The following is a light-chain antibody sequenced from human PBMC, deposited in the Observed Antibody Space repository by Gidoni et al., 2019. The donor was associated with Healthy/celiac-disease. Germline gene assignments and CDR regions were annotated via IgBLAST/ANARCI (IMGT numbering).Light chain of an antibody. CDR1: QSVSSSY. J-gene: IGKJ2*01. CDR2: GAS. CDR3: QQYGSSPHT. V-gene: IGKV3-20*01. Sequence: IVMTPSPATLSLSPGERATLPCRASQSVSSSYLAWYQQKPGQAPRLLIYGASSRATGIPDRFSGSGSGTDFTLTISRLEPEDFAVYYCQQYGSSPHTFGQXTKLEIK.